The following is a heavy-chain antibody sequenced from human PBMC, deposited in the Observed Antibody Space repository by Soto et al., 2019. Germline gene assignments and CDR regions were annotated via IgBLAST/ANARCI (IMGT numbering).Heavy chain of an antibody. CDR2: ISYDGSNK. CDR3: ARDFGGTGLEDY. D-gene: IGHD3-3*01. Sequence: GGSLRLSCAASGFTFSSYAMHWVRQAPGKGLEWVAVISYDGSNKYYAGSVKGRFTISRDNSKNTLYLQMNSLRAEDTAVYYCARDFGGTGLEDYWGQGTLVTVSS. J-gene: IGHJ4*02. V-gene: IGHV3-30-3*01. CDR1: GFTFSSYA.